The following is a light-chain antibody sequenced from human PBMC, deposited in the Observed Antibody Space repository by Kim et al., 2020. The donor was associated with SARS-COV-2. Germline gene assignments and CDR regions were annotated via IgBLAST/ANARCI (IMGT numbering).Light chain of an antibody. CDR2: QDS. J-gene: IGLJ3*02. V-gene: IGLV3-1*01. CDR1: NWGYKY. CDR3: QAWDSSTRV. Sequence: PGQTRSITCCGDNWGYKYACWYQQKPGQSPMLVIYQDSKRPSGIPERFSGSNSGNTATLTISGTQAMDEADYYCQAWDSSTRVFGGGTQLTVL.